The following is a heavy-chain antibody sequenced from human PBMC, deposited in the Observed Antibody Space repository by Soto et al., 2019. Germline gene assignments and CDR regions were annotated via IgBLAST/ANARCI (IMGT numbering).Heavy chain of an antibody. Sequence: QVPLVQSGGEVKKPGASVKVSCQASGYTFSDYAISWVRQAPGQGLEWMGWISASTRNTDQAQNFQGRVIMTLDTSTNTAYMERRSLRSDDTAVYYCVRCYCSVGSCYACWHFDLWGRGTLVTVSS. CDR1: GYTFSDYA. J-gene: IGHJ2*01. CDR2: ISASTRNT. CDR3: VRCYCSVGSCYACWHFDL. D-gene: IGHD2-15*01. V-gene: IGHV1-18*01.